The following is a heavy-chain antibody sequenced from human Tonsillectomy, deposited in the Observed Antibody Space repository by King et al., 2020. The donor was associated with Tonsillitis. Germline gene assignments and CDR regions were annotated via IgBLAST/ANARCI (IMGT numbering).Heavy chain of an antibody. D-gene: IGHD4-17*01. CDR3: ARAFSVTRLD. CDR1: GGSFSGYY. J-gene: IGHJ4*02. Sequence: VQLQQWGAGLLKPSETLSLTCAVYGGSFSGYYWSWIRQPPGKGLEWIGEINHGVSTNYNPSLKSRVTISVDTSQSQFSLKLNSVTAADTAVYYCARAFSVTRLDWGRGTLVTVSS. CDR2: INHGVST. V-gene: IGHV4-34*01.